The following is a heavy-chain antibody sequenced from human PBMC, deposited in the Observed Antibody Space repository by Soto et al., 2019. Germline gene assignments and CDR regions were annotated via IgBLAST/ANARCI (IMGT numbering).Heavy chain of an antibody. CDR2: LSRSGRSA. D-gene: IGHD5-18*01. V-gene: IGHV3-64D*06. J-gene: IGHJ5*02. CDR3: VNDVENTENCIDL. Sequence: PGGSLRLSCSASGFTFSSFSMHWVRQAPGKGLQHVSTLSRSGRSAYHADSVKGRFTISRDNSKNTLYLQMTTLRPEDTALYYCVNDVENTENCIDLWGQGTQVTVSS. CDR1: GFTFSSFS.